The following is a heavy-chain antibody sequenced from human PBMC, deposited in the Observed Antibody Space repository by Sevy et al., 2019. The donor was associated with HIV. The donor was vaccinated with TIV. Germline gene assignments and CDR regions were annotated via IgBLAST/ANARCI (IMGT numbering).Heavy chain of an antibody. J-gene: IGHJ4*02. Sequence: GGSLRLSCAASGFTFTNFPMHWVRQAPGRGLEGVAIISFNGNHEFYADSVKGRFTISRDNSKSTLYLQMNSLRRVDTAVYYCVRTAGLTGSYEYWGQGTQVTVSS. V-gene: IGHV3-30-3*01. CDR2: ISFNGNHE. CDR3: VRTAGLTGSYEY. D-gene: IGHD3-9*01. CDR1: GFTFTNFP.